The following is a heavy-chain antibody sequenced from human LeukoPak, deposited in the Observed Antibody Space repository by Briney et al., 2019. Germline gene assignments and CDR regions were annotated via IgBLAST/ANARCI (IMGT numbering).Heavy chain of an antibody. V-gene: IGHV1-69*13. J-gene: IGHJ3*02. D-gene: IGHD1-26*01. CDR2: IIPFFGTA. Sequence: ASVKVPCKASGGTFSSYAISWVRQAPGQGLEWMGGIIPFFGTANYAQKFQGRVTITADESTSTAYMELSSLRSEDTAVYYCARDLVGATAHAFDIWGQGTMVTVSS. CDR3: ARDLVGATAHAFDI. CDR1: GGTFSSYA.